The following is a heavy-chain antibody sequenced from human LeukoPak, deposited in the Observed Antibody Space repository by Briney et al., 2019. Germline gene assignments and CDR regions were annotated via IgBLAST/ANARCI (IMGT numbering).Heavy chain of an antibody. CDR2: IYYTGST. CDR1: GGPISRNY. Sequence: SETLSLTCGVSGGPISRNYWSWIRQSPGKGLEWIGYIYYTGSTDYNPSLKSRVTISIDTSKNQFSLKLNSVTAADTAVYYCARDRYQLLWYFDLWGRGTLVTVSS. CDR3: ARDRYQLLWYFDL. J-gene: IGHJ2*01. V-gene: IGHV4-59*01. D-gene: IGHD2-21*01.